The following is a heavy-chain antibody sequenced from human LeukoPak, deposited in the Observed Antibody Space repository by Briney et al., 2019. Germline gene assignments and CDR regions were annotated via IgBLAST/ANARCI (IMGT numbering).Heavy chain of an antibody. CDR1: GFTFSSYG. J-gene: IGHJ3*02. V-gene: IGHV3-23*01. CDR3: ARAKRNGFDI. Sequence: GGTLRLSCAASGFTFSSYGMSWGRQAPGKGLEWVSAISGSGGSTYYADSVKGRFTISRDNSKNTLYLQMNSLRAEDTAVYYCARAKRNGFDIWGQGTMVTVSS. CDR2: ISGSGGST.